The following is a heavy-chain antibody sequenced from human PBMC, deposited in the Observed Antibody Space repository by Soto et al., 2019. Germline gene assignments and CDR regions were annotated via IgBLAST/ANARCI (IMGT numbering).Heavy chain of an antibody. V-gene: IGHV4-39*07. Sequence: SETLSLTCTVSGGSISSSSYYWSWIRQPPGKGLEWIGEINHSGSTNYNPSLKSRVTISVDTSKNQFSLKLSSVTAADTAVYYCARGLLGYDILTGYYFDAFDIWGQGTMVTVSS. CDR2: INHSGST. CDR1: GGSISSSSYY. CDR3: ARGLLGYDILTGYYFDAFDI. D-gene: IGHD3-9*01. J-gene: IGHJ3*02.